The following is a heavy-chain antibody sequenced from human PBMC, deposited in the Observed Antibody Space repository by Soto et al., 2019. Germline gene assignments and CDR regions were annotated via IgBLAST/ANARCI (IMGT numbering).Heavy chain of an antibody. CDR1: GGSISSGGYS. V-gene: IGHV4-30-2*01. Sequence: QLQLQESGSGLVKPSQTLSLTCAVSGGSISSGGYSWRWIRQPPGKGLEWIGYIYHGSTYYNPSLKSRVTISVDRSKNQFSRKLSSVTAADTAVYYCARAGGLGAVAVDYWGQGTLVTVSS. CDR2: IYHGST. J-gene: IGHJ4*02. CDR3: ARAGGLGAVAVDY. D-gene: IGHD6-19*01.